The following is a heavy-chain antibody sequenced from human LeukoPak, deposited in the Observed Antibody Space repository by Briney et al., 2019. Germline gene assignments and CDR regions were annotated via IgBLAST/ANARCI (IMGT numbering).Heavy chain of an antibody. CDR2: ISYDGSNK. Sequence: GGSLRLSCAASGFTFSSYAMHWVRQAPGEGLEWVAVISYDGSNKYYADSVKGRFTISRDNSKNTLHLQMNSLRAEDTAVYYCARAAYYDFWSGYYEGFDYWGQGTLVTVSS. CDR3: ARAAYYDFWSGYYEGFDY. V-gene: IGHV3-30*01. CDR1: GFTFSSYA. D-gene: IGHD3-3*01. J-gene: IGHJ4*02.